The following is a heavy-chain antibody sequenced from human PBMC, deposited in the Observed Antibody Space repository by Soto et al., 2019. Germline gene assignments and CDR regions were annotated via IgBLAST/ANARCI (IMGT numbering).Heavy chain of an antibody. V-gene: IGHV4-31*03. CDR3: ARYNGLVNFDY. CDR2: IYYSGST. J-gene: IGHJ4*02. CDR1: GGSISIGGYY. Sequence: PSDTLSLTCTVSGGSISIGGYYWSWILHHPGKGLEWIGYIYYSGSTYYNPSLKSRVTISVDTSKNQFSMKLSSVTAADTAVYYCARYNGLVNFDYWGQGTLVTVSS. D-gene: IGHD6-19*01.